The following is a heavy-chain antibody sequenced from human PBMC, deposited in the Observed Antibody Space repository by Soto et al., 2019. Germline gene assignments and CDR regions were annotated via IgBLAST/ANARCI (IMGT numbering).Heavy chain of an antibody. V-gene: IGHV3-43*01. Sequence: PGGSLRLSCAACGFTFADYTMHGVRQAPGKGLEWVSLISWDGGSTYYADSVKGRFTISRDNSKNSLYLQMNSLRTEDTALYYCAKVGDSGYDLSPFDYWGQGTLVTVSS. J-gene: IGHJ4*02. D-gene: IGHD5-12*01. CDR3: AKVGDSGYDLSPFDY. CDR2: ISWDGGST. CDR1: GFTFADYT.